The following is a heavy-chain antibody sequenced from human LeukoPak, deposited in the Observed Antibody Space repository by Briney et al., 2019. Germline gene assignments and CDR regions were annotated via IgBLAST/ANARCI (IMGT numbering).Heavy chain of an antibody. J-gene: IGHJ3*02. CDR2: IYYSGST. CDR3: ARMAIPDDAFDI. D-gene: IGHD2-21*01. Sequence: SETLSLTCTVSGGSISSYYWSWIRQPPGKGLEWIGYIYYSGSTNYNPSLKSRVTISVDTSKNQFSLKLSSVTAADTAVYYCARMAIPDDAFDIWGQGTMVTVSS. CDR1: GGSISSYY. V-gene: IGHV4-59*12.